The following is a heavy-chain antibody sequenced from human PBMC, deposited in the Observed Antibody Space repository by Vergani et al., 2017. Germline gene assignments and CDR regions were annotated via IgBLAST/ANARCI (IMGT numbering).Heavy chain of an antibody. Sequence: QVQLVQSGAEVKKPGSSVKVSCKASGGTFSSHTISWVRQAPGQGLEWMGRIIPILGIANYAQKFQGRVTITAYKSTRTAYMELSSLRSEDTAVSYCASGLGELSSIDYWGQGTLVTVSS. CDR1: GGTFSSHT. J-gene: IGHJ4*02. CDR2: IIPILGIA. D-gene: IGHD3-16*02. V-gene: IGHV1-69*02. CDR3: ASGLGELSSIDY.